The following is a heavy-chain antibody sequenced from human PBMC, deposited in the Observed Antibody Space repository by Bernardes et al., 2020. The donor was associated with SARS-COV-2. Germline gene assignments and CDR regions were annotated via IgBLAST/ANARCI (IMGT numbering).Heavy chain of an antibody. D-gene: IGHD1-7*01. Sequence: LSLTCTVSGGSISPYYWSWVRQPPGKRLESIGYIYYSGNTNYNPSLKGRVTMSVDTSKNQFSLELTSVTAADTAVYYCARSGNWNYEFNFWGPGTLVTVSS. V-gene: IGHV4-59*01. CDR1: GGSISPYY. J-gene: IGHJ4*02. CDR2: IYYSGNT. CDR3: ARSGNWNYEFNF.